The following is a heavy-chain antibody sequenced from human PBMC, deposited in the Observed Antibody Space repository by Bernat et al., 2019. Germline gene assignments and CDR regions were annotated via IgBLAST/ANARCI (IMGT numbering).Heavy chain of an antibody. D-gene: IGHD6-19*01. CDR1: GFTFSSYA. V-gene: IGHV3-23*01. CDR2: ISGSGGST. J-gene: IGHJ6*02. Sequence: EVQLLESGGGLVQPGGSLRLSCVASGFTFSSYAMSWARQAPGKGLEWVSAISGSGGSTYYADSVKGRFTISRDNSKNTLYLQMNSLRAEDTAVYYCARGGVRSGFYYYYYGMDVWGQGTTVTVSS. CDR3: ARGGVRSGFYYYYYGMDV.